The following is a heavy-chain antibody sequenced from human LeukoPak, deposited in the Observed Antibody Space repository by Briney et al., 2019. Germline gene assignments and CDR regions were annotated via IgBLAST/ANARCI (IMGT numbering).Heavy chain of an antibody. D-gene: IGHD3-10*01. V-gene: IGHV1-2*02. CDR1: GYTFTGYY. CDR3: ARTHGGRMVRGVNDAFDI. J-gene: IGHJ3*02. Sequence: GASVKVSCKASGYTFTGYYMHWVRQAPGQGLEWMGWINPNSGGTNYAQKFQGRVTMTRDTSISTAYMELSRLRSDDTAVYYCARTHGGRMVRGVNDAFDIWGQGTMVTVSS. CDR2: INPNSGGT.